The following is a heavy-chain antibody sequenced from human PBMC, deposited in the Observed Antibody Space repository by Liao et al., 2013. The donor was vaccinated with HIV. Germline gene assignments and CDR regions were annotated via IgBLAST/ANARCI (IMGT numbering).Heavy chain of an antibody. CDR3: ARDVSGGNLWFDP. CDR2: INHSGST. J-gene: IGHJ5*02. V-gene: IGHV4-34*10. Sequence: QVQLQESGPGLVKPSETLSLTCTVYGGSFSGYYWSWIRQPPGKGLEWIGEINHSGSTNYNPSLKSRVTISVDTSKNQFSLKLNSVTAADTAVYYCARDVSGGNLWFDPGGQGTLVTVSS. D-gene: IGHD6-25*01. CDR1: GGSFSGYY.